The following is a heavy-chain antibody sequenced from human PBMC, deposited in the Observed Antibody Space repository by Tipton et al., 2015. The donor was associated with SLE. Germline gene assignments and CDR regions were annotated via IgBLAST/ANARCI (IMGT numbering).Heavy chain of an antibody. J-gene: IGHJ3*02. V-gene: IGHV4-31*03. CDR1: GPSITSSGYY. Sequence: TLSLTCTVSGPSITSSGYYWTWIRQKPGKGLEWIGYIHYSGPTSYSPSLQSRLTMSVDTSMNQFSLKLRSVTDADTAVYFCARDGFAYGLRALDIWGQGTTVIVSS. CDR2: IHYSGPT. CDR3: ARDGFAYGLRALDI. D-gene: IGHD5-12*01.